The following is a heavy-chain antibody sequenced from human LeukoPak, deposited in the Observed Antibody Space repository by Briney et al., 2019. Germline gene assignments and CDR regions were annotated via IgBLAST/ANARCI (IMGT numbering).Heavy chain of an antibody. J-gene: IGHJ4*02. CDR3: ASLTIFGVVIPYYFDY. CDR1: GGTFSSYA. Sequence: ASVKVSCKASGGTFSSYAICWVRQAPGQGLEWMGRIIPILGIANYAQKFQGRVTITADKSTSTAYMELSSLRSEDTAVYYCASLTIFGVVIPYYFDYWGQGTLVTVSS. V-gene: IGHV1-69*04. CDR2: IIPILGIA. D-gene: IGHD3-3*01.